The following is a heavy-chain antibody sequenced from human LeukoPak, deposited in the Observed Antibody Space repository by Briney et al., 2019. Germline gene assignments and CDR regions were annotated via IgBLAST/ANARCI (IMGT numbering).Heavy chain of an antibody. V-gene: IGHV1-2*04. D-gene: IGHD2-2*02. Sequence: ASVKVSCKASGYTFTGYDMHWVRQAPGQGLEGMGWINSNSGATTYAQKCQGWVTMTRDTSISTAYMELSRLRSDDTAVYYCAREYCSGTDCYKAFDIWGQGTMVTVSS. J-gene: IGHJ3*02. CDR2: INSNSGAT. CDR1: GYTFTGYD. CDR3: AREYCSGTDCYKAFDI.